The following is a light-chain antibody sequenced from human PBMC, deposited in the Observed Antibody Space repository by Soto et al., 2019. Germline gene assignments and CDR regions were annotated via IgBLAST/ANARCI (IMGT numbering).Light chain of an antibody. CDR2: EVT. CDR3: SSYTSSSTVL. J-gene: IGLJ2*01. V-gene: IGLV2-14*01. Sequence: QSALTQPASVSGSLGQSITISCTGTSSDIGGYNYVSWYQQHPGKDPKVVIFEVTKRPSGVSSRFSGSKSGNTASLTVSGLQAEYEGDYYCSSYTSSSTVLFGGGTKVTVL. CDR1: SSDIGGYNY.